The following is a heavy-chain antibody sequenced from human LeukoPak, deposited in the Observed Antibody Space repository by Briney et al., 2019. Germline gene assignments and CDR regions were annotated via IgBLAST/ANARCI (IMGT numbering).Heavy chain of an antibody. CDR1: GGTFSSYA. Sequence: SVKVSCKASGGTFSSYAFNWVRQAPGQGLEWMGGIFPIFGTANYAQRFQGRVTITADKSTTTAYMEVTSLRSEDTAVYYCAGATLYCPGDCYSIYFDYWGQGTPVTVSS. J-gene: IGHJ4*02. CDR3: AGATLYCPGDCYSIYFDY. CDR2: IFPIFGTA. D-gene: IGHD2-21*02. V-gene: IGHV1-69*06.